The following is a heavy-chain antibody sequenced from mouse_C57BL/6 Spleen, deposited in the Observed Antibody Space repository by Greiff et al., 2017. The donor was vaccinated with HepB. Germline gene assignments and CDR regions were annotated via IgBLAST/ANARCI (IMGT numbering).Heavy chain of an antibody. Sequence: EVMLVESGGGLVQPGGSLSLSCAASGFTFTDYYMSWVRQPPGKALEWLGFIRNKANGYTTEYSASVKGRFTISRDNSQSILYLQMNALRAEDSATYYCARYGGYSPFAYWGQGTLVTVSA. CDR2: IRNKANGYTT. D-gene: IGHD2-3*01. CDR1: GFTFTDYY. V-gene: IGHV7-3*01. CDR3: ARYGGYSPFAY. J-gene: IGHJ3*01.